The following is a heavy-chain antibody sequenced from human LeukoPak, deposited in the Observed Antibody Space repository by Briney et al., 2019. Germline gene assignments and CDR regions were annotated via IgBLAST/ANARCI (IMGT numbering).Heavy chain of an antibody. CDR2: ISSSSSTI. CDR1: GFTFSSYS. V-gene: IGHV3-48*01. CDR3: AKDPNFYYCMDV. Sequence: QTGGSLRLSCAASGFTFSSYSMNWVRQAPGKGLEWVSYISSSSSTIYYADSVKGRFTISRDNAKNSLYLQMNSLRAEDTAVYYCAKDPNFYYCMDVWGKGTTVTISS. J-gene: IGHJ6*03.